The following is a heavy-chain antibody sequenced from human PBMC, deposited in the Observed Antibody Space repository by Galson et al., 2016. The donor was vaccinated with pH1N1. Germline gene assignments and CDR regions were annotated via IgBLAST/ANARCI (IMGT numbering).Heavy chain of an antibody. Sequence: LSLTCTVPGGSISSGGYYWSWIRQPAGKGLEWIGRVYTSGSTNYNPSLKSRVTISVDTSKNQFSLKLSSVTAADTAVYYCARDVDFGELGKWFDPWGQGTLVTVSS. CDR3: ARDVDFGELGKWFDP. V-gene: IGHV4-61*02. CDR2: VYTSGST. CDR1: GGSISSGGYY. D-gene: IGHD3-10*01. J-gene: IGHJ5*02.